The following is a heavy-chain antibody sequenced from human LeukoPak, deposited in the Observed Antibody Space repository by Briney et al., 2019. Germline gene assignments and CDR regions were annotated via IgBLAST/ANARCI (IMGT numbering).Heavy chain of an antibody. CDR3: ARWDDSDWGFGN. V-gene: IGHV4-59*08. J-gene: IGHJ4*02. Sequence: SETLSLTCIVSGVSISSYSWNWIRQSPGKGLEWVGYFSNRGTTCYNPSLNSRVTISVDTSKNQLSLKLTSVTDPDTAVYYCARWDDSDWGFGNWGPGTLVTVSS. CDR2: FSNRGTT. D-gene: IGHD6-19*01. CDR1: GVSISSYS.